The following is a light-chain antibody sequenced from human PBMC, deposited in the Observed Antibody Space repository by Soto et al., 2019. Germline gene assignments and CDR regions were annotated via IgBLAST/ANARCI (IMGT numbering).Light chain of an antibody. V-gene: IGKV3-15*01. CDR1: QSVSSSY. CDR3: QEYNTWPWT. Sequence: EIVLTQSPGTLSLSPGKRATLSCRASQSVSSSYLAWYQQKPGQAPRVLIFGASTRATGIPARFSGSGSGTEFSLTINSLQSEDFAVYYCQEYNTWPWTFGQGTKVDI. J-gene: IGKJ1*01. CDR2: GAS.